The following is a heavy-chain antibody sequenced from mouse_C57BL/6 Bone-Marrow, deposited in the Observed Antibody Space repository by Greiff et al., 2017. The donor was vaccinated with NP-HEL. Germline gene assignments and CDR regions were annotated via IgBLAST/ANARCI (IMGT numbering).Heavy chain of an antibody. CDR1: GYTFTDYY. CDR2: INPNNGGT. Sequence: VQLQQSGPELVKPGASVKISCKASGYTFTDYYMNWVKQSHGKSLEWIGDINPNNGGTSYNQKFKGKATLTVDKSSSTAYMELRSLTSEDSAVYYCARGYYGSSRYFDVWGTGTTVTVSS. D-gene: IGHD1-1*01. J-gene: IGHJ1*03. CDR3: ARGYYGSSRYFDV. V-gene: IGHV1-26*01.